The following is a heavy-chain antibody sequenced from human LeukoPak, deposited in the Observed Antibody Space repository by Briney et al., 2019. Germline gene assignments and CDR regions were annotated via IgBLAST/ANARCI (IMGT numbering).Heavy chain of an antibody. Sequence: SETLSLTCTVSGGSISSSSYYWGWIRQPPGKGLEWIGYIYYSGSTNYNPSLKSRVTISVDTSKNQFSLKLSSVTAADTAVYYCARGFPYSSSWYNYYYMDVWGKGTTVTVSS. CDR2: IYYSGST. CDR3: ARGFPYSSSWYNYYYMDV. D-gene: IGHD6-13*01. J-gene: IGHJ6*03. V-gene: IGHV4-61*05. CDR1: GGSISSSSYY.